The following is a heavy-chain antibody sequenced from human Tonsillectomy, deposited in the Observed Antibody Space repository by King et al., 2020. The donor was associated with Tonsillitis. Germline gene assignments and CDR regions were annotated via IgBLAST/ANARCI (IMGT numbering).Heavy chain of an antibody. V-gene: IGHV3-13*01. J-gene: IGHJ4*02. CDR3: ARVSYGSGSYDY. Sequence: VQLVESGGGLVQPGGSLRLSCAASGFTFRSYDMHGVRQATGKGLEWVSAIGTAGDTYYPGSVKGRFTNSRENAKNSLYLQMNSLRAEDTAVYYCARVSYGSGSYDYWGQGTLVTVSS. CDR2: IGTAGDT. CDR1: GFTFRSYD. D-gene: IGHD3-10*01.